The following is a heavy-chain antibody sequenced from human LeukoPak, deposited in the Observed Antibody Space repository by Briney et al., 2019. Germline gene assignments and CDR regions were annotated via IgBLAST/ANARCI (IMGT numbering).Heavy chain of an antibody. J-gene: IGHJ4*02. V-gene: IGHV3-30-3*01. CDR2: ISYDGSNK. Sequence: GGSLRLSCAASGFTFSSYAMHWVRQAPGKGLEWAAVISYDGSNKYYADSVKGRFTISRDNAKNSLYLQMNSLRAEDTAIYYCAREDDWNYEDYWGQGTLVTVSS. CDR3: AREDDWNYEDY. D-gene: IGHD1-7*01. CDR1: GFTFSSYA.